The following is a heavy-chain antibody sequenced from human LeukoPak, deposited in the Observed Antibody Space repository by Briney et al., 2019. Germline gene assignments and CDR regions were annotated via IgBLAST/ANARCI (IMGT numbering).Heavy chain of an antibody. J-gene: IGHJ4*02. Sequence: GGSLRLPCAASGFTFSSYAMSWARQAPGKGLEWVSAISGSGGSTYYADSVKGRFTISRDNSKNTLYLQMNSLRAEDTAVYYCAKDGRYQLLAKWGQGTLVTVSS. CDR3: AKDGRYQLLAK. V-gene: IGHV3-23*01. CDR2: ISGSGGST. CDR1: GFTFSSYA. D-gene: IGHD2-2*01.